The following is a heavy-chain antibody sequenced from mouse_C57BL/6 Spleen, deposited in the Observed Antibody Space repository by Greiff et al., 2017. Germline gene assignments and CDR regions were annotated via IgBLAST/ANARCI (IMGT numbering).Heavy chain of an antibody. Sequence: VQLQQSGPELVKPGASVKISCKASGYSFTDYNMNWVKQSNGKSLEWIGVINPNYGTTSYNQKFKGKATLTVDQSSSTAYMQLNSLTSEDSAVYYGAHPYDGSSYGYFDVWGTGTAVTVSS. CDR2: INPNYGTT. J-gene: IGHJ1*03. V-gene: IGHV1-39*01. CDR3: AHPYDGSSYGYFDV. D-gene: IGHD1-1*01. CDR1: GYSFTDYN.